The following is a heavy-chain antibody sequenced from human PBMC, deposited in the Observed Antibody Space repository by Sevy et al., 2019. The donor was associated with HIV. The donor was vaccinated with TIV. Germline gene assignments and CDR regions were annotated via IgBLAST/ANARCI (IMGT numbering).Heavy chain of an antibody. CDR3: ARETLGSYYYYGMDV. CDR1: GFTFSSYA. J-gene: IGHJ6*02. D-gene: IGHD2-15*01. Sequence: GGSLRLSCAASGFTFSSYAMHWVRQAPGKGLEWVAVISYDGSNKYYADSVKGRFTISRDNSKNTRYLQMNSLRAEDTAVYYCARETLGSYYYYGMDVWGQGTTVTVSS. CDR2: ISYDGSNK. V-gene: IGHV3-30-3*01.